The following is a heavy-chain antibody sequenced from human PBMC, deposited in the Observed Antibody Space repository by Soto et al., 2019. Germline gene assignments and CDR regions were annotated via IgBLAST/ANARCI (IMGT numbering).Heavy chain of an antibody. J-gene: IGHJ4*02. CDR3: AASILVPAAMDTAMAQGY. CDR1: GYSFTSYW. Sequence: PGESLKISCKGSGYSFTSYWISWVSQMPGKGLEWMGRIDPSDSYTNYSPSFQGHVTISADKSISTAYLQWSSLKASDTAMYYCAASILVPAAMDTAMAQGYWGQGTLVTVSS. D-gene: IGHD2-2*01. CDR2: IDPSDSYT. V-gene: IGHV5-10-1*01.